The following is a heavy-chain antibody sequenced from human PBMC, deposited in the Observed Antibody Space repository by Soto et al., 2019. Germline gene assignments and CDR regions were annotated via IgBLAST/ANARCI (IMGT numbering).Heavy chain of an antibody. J-gene: IGHJ6*02. CDR1: GGAFSDYA. CDR3: ASWLQEADMGNYYYGMYV. D-gene: IGHD7-27*01. Sequence: ASVKVSCKASGGAFSDYAFSWVRQAPGQGLEWLGGIMPIFRAPDYAQKFQGRVTITADESTRTAYMEMRSLRSEDTAVYYCASWLQEADMGNYYYGMYVWG. CDR2: IMPIFRAP. V-gene: IGHV1-69*13.